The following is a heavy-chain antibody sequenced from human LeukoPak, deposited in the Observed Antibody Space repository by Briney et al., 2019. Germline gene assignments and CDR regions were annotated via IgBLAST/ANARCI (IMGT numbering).Heavy chain of an antibody. Sequence: SETLSLTCAVYGGSFSGYYWSWIRQPPVKGLEWIGEINHSGSNNYNPSLKSRVTISVDTSKNQFSLKLSSVTAADTAVYYCARGFSGSSPGYYFDYWGQGTLVTVSS. V-gene: IGHV4-34*01. J-gene: IGHJ4*02. CDR1: GGSFSGYY. CDR2: INHSGSN. CDR3: ARGFSGSSPGYYFDY. D-gene: IGHD6-6*01.